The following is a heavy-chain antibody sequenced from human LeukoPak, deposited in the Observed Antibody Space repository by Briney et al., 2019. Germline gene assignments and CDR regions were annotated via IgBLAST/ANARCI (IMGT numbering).Heavy chain of an antibody. Sequence: GGSLRLSCAASGFTFSSYAMSWVRQAPGKGLEWVSAISGSGGSTYYADSVKGGFTISRDNSKNTLYLQMNSLRAEDTAVYYCAKGGYGSGSYPFDYWGQGTLVTVSS. D-gene: IGHD3-10*01. V-gene: IGHV3-23*01. CDR1: GFTFSSYA. CDR2: ISGSGGST. J-gene: IGHJ4*02. CDR3: AKGGYGSGSYPFDY.